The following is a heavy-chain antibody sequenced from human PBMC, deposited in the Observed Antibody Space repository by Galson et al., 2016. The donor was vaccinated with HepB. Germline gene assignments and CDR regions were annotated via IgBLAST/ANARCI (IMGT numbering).Heavy chain of an antibody. J-gene: IGHJ4*02. CDR2: LYFGGRT. D-gene: IGHD1-26*01. Sequence: SETLSLTCTVSGASINSSSSYWGWIRQPPGKGLEWIGSLYFGGRTYYNPSPKSRVTISADTSNNQFPLKVRSVTAADTAVYYCARSRWENLDHWGQGTRVTVSS. CDR1: GASINSSSSY. V-gene: IGHV4-39*01. CDR3: ARSRWENLDH.